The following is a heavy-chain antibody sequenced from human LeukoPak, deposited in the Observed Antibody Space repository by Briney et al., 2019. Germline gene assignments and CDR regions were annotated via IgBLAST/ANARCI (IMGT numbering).Heavy chain of an antibody. Sequence: GGSLRLSCAASGFTFSSYGMHWVRQAPGKGLEWAAFIRYDGSNKYYADSVKGRFTISRDNSKNTLYLRMNSLRAEDTAVYYCAKGTNRYCSSTSCYMGGYWGQGTLDTVSS. CDR3: AKGTNRYCSSTSCYMGGY. CDR2: IRYDGSNK. CDR1: GFTFSSYG. V-gene: IGHV3-30*02. J-gene: IGHJ4*02. D-gene: IGHD2-2*02.